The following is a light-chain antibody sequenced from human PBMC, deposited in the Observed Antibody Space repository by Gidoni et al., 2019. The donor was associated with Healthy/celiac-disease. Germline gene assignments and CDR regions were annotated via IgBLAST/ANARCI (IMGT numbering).Light chain of an antibody. Sequence: TQMTQSPSSLSASVGDRVTTTRLAMQSISSYLNWYQQKPGKAPKLLVYAATSLQSGVPSRISGSGSGTDFTITISSLQPDDFATYYCQQNYSTWTFGQXTKVEIK. CDR1: QSISSY. CDR2: AAT. CDR3: QQNYSTWT. J-gene: IGKJ1*01. V-gene: IGKV1-39*01.